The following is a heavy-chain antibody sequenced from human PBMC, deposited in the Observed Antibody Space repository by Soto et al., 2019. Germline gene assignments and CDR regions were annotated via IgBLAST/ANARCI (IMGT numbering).Heavy chain of an antibody. CDR3: AVAMTLVPTYDY. V-gene: IGHV4-31*03. CDR1: GCSFSSGSYC. Sequence: QVQLQESGPGLVKPSQTLSLTCTVSGCSFSSGSYCWSWIRQHPGKGLEWIGYIYYSGSTYYNPSLKSRVTMSADTSNTQFSLQLSSVTAADTAVYYCAVAMTLVPTYDYWGQGTLVTVSS. J-gene: IGHJ4*02. D-gene: IGHD4-17*01. CDR2: IYYSGST.